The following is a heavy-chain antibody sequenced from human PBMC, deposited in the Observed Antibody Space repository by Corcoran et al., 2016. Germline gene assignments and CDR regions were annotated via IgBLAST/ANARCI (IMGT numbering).Heavy chain of an antibody. CDR3: ARDLVVVTAVRGGYYGMDV. CDR1: GFTFSSYG. CDR2: IWYDGSNK. D-gene: IGHD2-21*02. Sequence: QVQLVESGGGVVQPGRSLRLSCAASGFTFSSYGMHWVRQAPGKGLEWVAVIWYDGSNKYYADSVKGRFTISRDNSKNTLYLQMNSLRAEETAVYYCARDLVVVTAVRGGYYGMDVWGQGTTVTVSS. V-gene: IGHV3-33*01. J-gene: IGHJ6*02.